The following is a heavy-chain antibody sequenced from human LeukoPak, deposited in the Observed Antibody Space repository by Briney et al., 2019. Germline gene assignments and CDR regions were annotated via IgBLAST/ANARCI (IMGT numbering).Heavy chain of an antibody. CDR2: VGSAANT. Sequence: GGSLSLSCAAYGFTFITYDMSWVRQTPGKGLEWVSVVGSAANTYYADSVKGRFTISRDNSKNTVYLQMNSLRVEDTAVYYCARDSSGGSYLDVWGQGATVTVSS. D-gene: IGHD1-26*01. J-gene: IGHJ6*02. V-gene: IGHV3-23*01. CDR3: ARDSSGGSYLDV. CDR1: GFTFITYD.